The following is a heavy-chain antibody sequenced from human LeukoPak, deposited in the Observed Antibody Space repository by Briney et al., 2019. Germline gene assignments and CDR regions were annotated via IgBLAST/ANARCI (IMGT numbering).Heavy chain of an antibody. J-gene: IGHJ6*03. Sequence: SEALSLTCAVYGGSFSGYYWSWIRQPPGKGLEWIGEINHSGSTNYNPSLKSRVTISVDTSKNQFSLKLSSVTAADTAVYYCARDRGSPAVYYYYYYMDVWGKGTTVTVSS. D-gene: IGHD3-10*01. CDR1: GGSFSGYY. V-gene: IGHV4-34*01. CDR2: INHSGST. CDR3: ARDRGSPAVYYYYYYMDV.